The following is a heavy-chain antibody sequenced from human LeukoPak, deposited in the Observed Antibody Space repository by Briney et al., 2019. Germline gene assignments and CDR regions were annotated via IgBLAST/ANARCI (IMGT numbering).Heavy chain of an antibody. CDR3: ARHVVGGTCYSAPNI. CDR1: GGSFSSSSYY. J-gene: IGHJ3*02. V-gene: IGHV4-39*01. Sequence: PSETLSLTCTVSGGSFSSSSYYWAWIRPPPGKGLEWIGRISYTGSTYYNVSLESRVTITMDTSTHQFSVKVTSVTAAETAVYYCARHVVGGTCYSAPNIWGQGTMVTVSS. D-gene: IGHD2-15*01. CDR2: ISYTGST.